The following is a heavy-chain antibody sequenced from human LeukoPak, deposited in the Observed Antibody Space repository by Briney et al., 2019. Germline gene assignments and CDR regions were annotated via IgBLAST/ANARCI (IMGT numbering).Heavy chain of an antibody. CDR2: ITSRGEST. V-gene: IGHV3-23*01. D-gene: IGHD3-22*01. CDR3: ARDRPNYYGSDGHYYRRDGDY. J-gene: IGHJ4*02. Sequence: GGSLRLSCAASGFTFSIYAMSWVRQAPGKGLQWVSSITSRGESTWYVDSVKGRFTITRDNSKNTLYLQMHSLRAEDTAVYYCARDRPNYYGSDGHYYRRDGDYWGRGTLVSVS. CDR1: GFTFSIYA.